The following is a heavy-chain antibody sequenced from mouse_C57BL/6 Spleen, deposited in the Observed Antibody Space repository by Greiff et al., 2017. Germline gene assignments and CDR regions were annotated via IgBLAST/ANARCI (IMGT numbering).Heavy chain of an antibody. Sequence: QVQLQQSGAELVRPGASVTLSCKASGYTFTDYEMHWVKQTPVHGLEWIGAIDPETGGTAYNQKFKGKAILTADKSSSTAYMELRSLTSEDSAVYYCTRYSNFDPWFAYWGQGTLVTVSA. CDR1: GYTFTDYE. V-gene: IGHV1-15*01. CDR3: TRYSNFDPWFAY. D-gene: IGHD2-5*01. CDR2: IDPETGGT. J-gene: IGHJ3*01.